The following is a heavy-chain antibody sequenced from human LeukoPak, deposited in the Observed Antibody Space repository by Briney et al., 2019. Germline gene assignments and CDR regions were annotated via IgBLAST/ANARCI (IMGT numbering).Heavy chain of an antibody. V-gene: IGHV4-59*08. Sequence: SETLSLTCTVSGGSISSSYWSWIRQPPGKGLEWIGYIYCSGGTNYNPSLKSRVTISVDTSKNQFSLKLSSVTAADTAVYYCARHGSKDYGDYGATFDYWGQGTLVTVSS. J-gene: IGHJ4*02. CDR1: GGSISSSY. D-gene: IGHD4-17*01. CDR2: IYCSGGT. CDR3: ARHGSKDYGDYGATFDY.